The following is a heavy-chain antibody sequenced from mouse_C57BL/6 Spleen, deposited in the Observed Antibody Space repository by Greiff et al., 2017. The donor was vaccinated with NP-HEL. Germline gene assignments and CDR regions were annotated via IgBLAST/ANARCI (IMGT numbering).Heavy chain of an antibody. J-gene: IGHJ2*01. CDR2: IYPRSGNT. CDR1: GYTFTSYG. CDR3: ARSRTGTGFDY. Sequence: QVQLKQSGAELARPGASVKLSCKASGYTFTSYGISWVKQRTGQGLEWIGEIYPRSGNTYYNEKFKGKATLTADKSSSTAYMELRSLTSEDSAVYFCARSRTGTGFDYWGQGTTLTVSS. V-gene: IGHV1-81*01. D-gene: IGHD4-1*01.